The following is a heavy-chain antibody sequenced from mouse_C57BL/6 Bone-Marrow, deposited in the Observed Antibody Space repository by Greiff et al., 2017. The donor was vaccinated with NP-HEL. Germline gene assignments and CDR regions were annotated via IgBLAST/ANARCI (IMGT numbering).Heavy chain of an antibody. V-gene: IGHV1-69*01. Sequence: GAELVMPGASVKLSCKASGYTFTSYWMHWVKQRPGQGLEWIGEIDPSDSYTNYNQKFKGKSTLTVDKSSSTAYMQLSSLTSEDSAVYYCARGFTTVVATRAMDYWGQGTSVTVSS. J-gene: IGHJ4*01. D-gene: IGHD1-1*01. CDR1: GYTFTSYW. CDR2: IDPSDSYT. CDR3: ARGFTTVVATRAMDY.